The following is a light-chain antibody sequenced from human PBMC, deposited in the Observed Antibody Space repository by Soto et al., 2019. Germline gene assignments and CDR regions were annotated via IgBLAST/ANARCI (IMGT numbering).Light chain of an antibody. CDR2: AAS. J-gene: IGKJ1*01. CDR3: QQSYSTPRT. V-gene: IGKV1-39*01. Sequence: DIQMTQSPSSLSASVEDRVTITCRASQSISSYLNWYQQKPGKAPKLLIYAASSLQSGVPSRFSGSGFGTDFTLSISSLHPEDFATYYCQQSYSTPRTFGQGTKVDIK. CDR1: QSISSY.